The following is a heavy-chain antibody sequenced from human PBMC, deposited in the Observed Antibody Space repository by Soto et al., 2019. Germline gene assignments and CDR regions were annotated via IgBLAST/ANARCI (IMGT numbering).Heavy chain of an antibody. D-gene: IGHD3-16*01. V-gene: IGHV4-30-4*01. J-gene: IGHJ4*02. CDR2: IYYSGST. CDR3: ARRYGGNFDY. CDR1: GASISSGDYY. Sequence: TLSLTCTVSGASISSGDYYWSWIRQPPGKGLEWIGCIYYSGSTYYNPSLKSRVTISLDTSKNEFSLKLRSVTAADTAVYYCARRYGGNFDYWGQGTLVTVSS.